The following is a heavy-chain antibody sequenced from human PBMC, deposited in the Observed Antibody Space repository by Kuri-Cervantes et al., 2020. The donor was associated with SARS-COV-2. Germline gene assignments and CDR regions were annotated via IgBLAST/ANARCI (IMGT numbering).Heavy chain of an antibody. CDR3: ARDAYPYSSSSSFSDV. CDR2: ISSSSSYI. Sequence: ETLSLTCAASGFTFSSYSMNWVRQAPGKGLEWVSSISSSSSYIYYADSVKGRFTISRDNAKNSLYLQMNSLRAEDTAVYYCARDAYPYSSSSSFSDVWGKGTTVTVSS. CDR1: GFTFSSYS. D-gene: IGHD6-6*01. V-gene: IGHV3-21*01. J-gene: IGHJ6*04.